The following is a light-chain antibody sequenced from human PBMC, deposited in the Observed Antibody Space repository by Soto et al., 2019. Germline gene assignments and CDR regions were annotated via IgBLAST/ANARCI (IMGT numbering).Light chain of an antibody. V-gene: IGLV2-14*01. CDR1: SSDIGVYNF. Sequence: QSALTQPASVSGSPGQSITISCTGTSSDIGVYNFVSWYQQHPGKAPKLMIYEVNNRPSGVSNRFSGSKSGNTASLTISGLQAEDEADYYCTSHTTSNTWVFGGGTKLTV. J-gene: IGLJ3*02. CDR3: TSHTTSNTWV. CDR2: EVN.